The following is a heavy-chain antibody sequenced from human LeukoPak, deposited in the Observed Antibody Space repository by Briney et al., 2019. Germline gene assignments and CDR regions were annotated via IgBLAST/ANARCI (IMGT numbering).Heavy chain of an antibody. Sequence: SETLSLTCTVSGGSISSYYWSWIRQPPGKGLEWIGYIYYSGSTNYNPSLKSRVTISVDTSKNQFSLKLSSVTAADTAVYYCARVERGDIVVVVAAGIFDYWGQGTLVTVSS. J-gene: IGHJ4*02. D-gene: IGHD2-15*01. CDR3: ARVERGDIVVVVAAGIFDY. CDR2: IYYSGST. CDR1: GGSISSYY. V-gene: IGHV4-59*12.